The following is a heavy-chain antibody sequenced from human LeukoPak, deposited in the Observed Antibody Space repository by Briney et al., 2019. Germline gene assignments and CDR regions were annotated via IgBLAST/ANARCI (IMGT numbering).Heavy chain of an antibody. Sequence: GGSLRLSCAASGFTFSTYPMSWVRQAPGKGLECLSALSSSGGATLYADSVKGRFTVSRDNSKNTLYLQMNSLRADDTAIYYCAKAGYNYGVNYYGMDVWGQGTTVTVSS. J-gene: IGHJ6*02. V-gene: IGHV3-23*01. CDR1: GFTFSTYP. D-gene: IGHD5-18*01. CDR3: AKAGYNYGVNYYGMDV. CDR2: LSSSGGAT.